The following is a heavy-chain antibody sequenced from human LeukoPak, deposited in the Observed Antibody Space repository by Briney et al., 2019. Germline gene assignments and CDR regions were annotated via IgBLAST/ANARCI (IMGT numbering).Heavy chain of an antibody. D-gene: IGHD6-13*01. V-gene: IGHV3-30*02. CDR1: GFTFSSYG. J-gene: IGHJ6*03. CDR3: AKSKAAAFYMDV. Sequence: GGSLRLSCAASGFTFSSYGMHWVRQAPGKGLEWVTFIQYDGSKKYYADSVKGRFTISRDNSKNTLYLQMNSLRAEDTAVYYCAKSKAAAFYMDVWGKGTTVTISS. CDR2: IQYDGSKK.